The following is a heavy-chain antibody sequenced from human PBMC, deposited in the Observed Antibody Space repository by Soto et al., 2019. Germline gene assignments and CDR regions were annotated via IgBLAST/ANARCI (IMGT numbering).Heavy chain of an antibody. J-gene: IGHJ6*03. Sequence: SETLSLTCTVSGGSISGSSYYWGWIRQPPGKGLEWIGSIYYSGSTYYNPSLKSRVTIFADTSKNQFSLNLSSVSAAQTGVYYCARHPRYFSYYHYMDVWGKGTTVTVSS. CDR2: IYYSGST. V-gene: IGHV4-39*01. CDR1: GGSISGSSYY. CDR3: ARHPRYFSYYHYMDV. D-gene: IGHD3-9*01.